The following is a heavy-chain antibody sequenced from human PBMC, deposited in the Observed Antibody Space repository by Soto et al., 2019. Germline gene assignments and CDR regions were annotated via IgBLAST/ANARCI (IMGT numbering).Heavy chain of an antibody. CDR3: ATRTSLTTFDY. D-gene: IGHD4-17*01. V-gene: IGHV3-74*03. Sequence: WSDAGFSFSETCMYWVRQVSGKGLEWVSRIDSDGRSTSYAVSVKGRFSMSRDNAKNSVYLQMKSLRADDTAVYYSATRTSLTTFDYWGHGTLVTVSS. CDR1: GFSFSETC. J-gene: IGHJ4*01. CDR2: IDSDGRST.